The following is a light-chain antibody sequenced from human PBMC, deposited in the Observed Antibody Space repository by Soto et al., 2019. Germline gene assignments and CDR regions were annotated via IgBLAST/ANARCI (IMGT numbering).Light chain of an antibody. Sequence: EIVLTQSPGTLSLSPGERATLSCRASQSVSSSYLAWYQQKPGQAPRLRIYGASSRATGIPDRFSGSGSGTDFTLTISRLEPEDFAVYYCHQYGRSPFFGPGTKVDIK. CDR2: GAS. CDR1: QSVSSSY. J-gene: IGKJ3*01. CDR3: HQYGRSPF. V-gene: IGKV3-20*01.